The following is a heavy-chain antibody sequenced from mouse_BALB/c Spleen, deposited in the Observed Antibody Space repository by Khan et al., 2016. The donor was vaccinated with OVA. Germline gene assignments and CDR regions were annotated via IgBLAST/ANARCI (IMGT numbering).Heavy chain of an antibody. CDR3: TRHQAAMNTTSWYFAV. Sequence: EVELVESGGGLVKPGGSLKLSCDASGFAFSSYDLSWVRQTPEKRLEWVAYISSCGFTTNYLDTMEGRSSISRDNANNTTYLQLSSLQSEDPAMYDCTRHQAAMNTTSWYFAVWGAGAAVTVSA. CDR1: GFAFSSYD. J-gene: IGHJ1*01. V-gene: IGHV5-12-1*01. D-gene: IGHD2-4*01. CDR2: ISSCGFTT.